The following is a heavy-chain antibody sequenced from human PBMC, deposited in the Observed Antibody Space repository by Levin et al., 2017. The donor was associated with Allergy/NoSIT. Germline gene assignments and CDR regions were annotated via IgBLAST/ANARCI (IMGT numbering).Heavy chain of an antibody. CDR1: GYPFTGYY. V-gene: IGHV1-2*02. J-gene: IGHJ6*02. D-gene: IGHD7-27*01. CDR3: AISGENWGNNYYYAMDV. Sequence: ASVKVSCKASGYPFTGYYMHWVRQAPGQGLEWMGWINPNSGGTNYAQRFQGRVTMTRDTSISTAYMELSRLRSDDTAVYYCAISGENWGNNYYYAMDVWGQGTTVTVSS. CDR2: INPNSGGT.